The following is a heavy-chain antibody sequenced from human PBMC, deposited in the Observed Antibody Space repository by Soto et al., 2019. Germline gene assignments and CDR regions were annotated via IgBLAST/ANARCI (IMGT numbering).Heavy chain of an antibody. Sequence: EVQLVESGGGLVQPGGSLRVSCAASGFTFSSYWMHWVRQAPGKGLVWVSRINSDGSSTSYADSVKGRFPISRDNAKNTLYLQMNSLRAEGTAIYFCARRGAVAGLHYWGQGTLVTVSS. J-gene: IGHJ4*02. CDR1: GFTFSSYW. CDR3: ARRGAVAGLHY. CDR2: INSDGSST. V-gene: IGHV3-74*01. D-gene: IGHD6-19*01.